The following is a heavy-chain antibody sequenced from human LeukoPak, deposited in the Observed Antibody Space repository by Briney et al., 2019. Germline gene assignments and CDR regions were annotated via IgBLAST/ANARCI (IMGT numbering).Heavy chain of an antibody. CDR2: IYYSGST. V-gene: IGHV4-59*08. J-gene: IGHJ4*02. Sequence: GSLRLSCAASGFTFSDYYMSWIRQPPGKGLEWIGYIYYSGSTNYNPSLKSRVTISVDTSKNQFSLKLSSVTAADTAVYYCARHGHYCSSTSCYRGFDYWGQGTLVTVSS. CDR3: ARHGHYCSSTSCYRGFDY. CDR1: GFTFSDYY. D-gene: IGHD2-2*01.